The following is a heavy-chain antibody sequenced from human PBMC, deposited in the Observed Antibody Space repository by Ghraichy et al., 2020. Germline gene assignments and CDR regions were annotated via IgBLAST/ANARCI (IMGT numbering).Heavy chain of an antibody. Sequence: SETLSLTCAVSGGSISSYYWSWIRQPPGKGLEWIGYIYYSGSTNYNPSLKSRVTISVDTSKNQFSLKLSSVTAADTAVYYCAGARYYYDSSGYYYYYYGMDVWGQGTTVTVSS. CDR2: IYYSGST. CDR1: GGSISSYY. D-gene: IGHD3-22*01. J-gene: IGHJ6*02. V-gene: IGHV4-59*01. CDR3: AGARYYYDSSGYYYYYYGMDV.